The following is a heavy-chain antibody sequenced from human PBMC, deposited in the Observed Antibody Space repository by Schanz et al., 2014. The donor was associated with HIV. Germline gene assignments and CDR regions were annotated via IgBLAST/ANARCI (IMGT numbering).Heavy chain of an antibody. Sequence: EVQLLDSGGGLVQPGGSLRVSCAASGFPFSNFAMSWVRQDPGRGLEWVSAISTGGERTFYADSVKGRFTISRDNSKNTLYLQMNSLRVEDTAVYYCAKPEYDSRGNSQSHFDYWGQGTLVTVSS. J-gene: IGHJ4*02. CDR1: GFPFSNFA. V-gene: IGHV3-23*01. CDR3: AKPEYDSRGNSQSHFDY. CDR2: ISTGGERT. D-gene: IGHD3-22*01.